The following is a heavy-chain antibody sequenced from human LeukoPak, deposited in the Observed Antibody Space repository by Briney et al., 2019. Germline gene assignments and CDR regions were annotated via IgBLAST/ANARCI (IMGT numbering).Heavy chain of an antibody. V-gene: IGHV4-30-2*01. CDR1: GDSISSGTYS. J-gene: IGHJ5*02. Sequence: SQTLSLTCVVSGDSISSGTYSWSWIRQPPGKGLEWIGYIFHTGSTFYNPSLKSRVTISVDTSKNQFSLRLNSVTAADTAVYYCARPYYYGSRIDPWGQGILVTVSS. CDR3: ARPYYYGSRIDP. CDR2: IFHTGST. D-gene: IGHD3-22*01.